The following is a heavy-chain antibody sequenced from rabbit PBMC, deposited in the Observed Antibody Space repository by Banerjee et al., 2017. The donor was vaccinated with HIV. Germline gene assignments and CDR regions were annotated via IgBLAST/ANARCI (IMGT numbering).Heavy chain of an antibody. CDR1: GLDFSSSYW. Sequence: QSLEESGGDLVKPGASLTLTCTASGLDFSSSYWICWVRQAPGKGLEWIACIDVSSGSTHYASWAKGRFTISRSTSLNTVDLKMTSLTAADTATYFCARDGYAGHGYPNLWGPGTLVTVS. J-gene: IGHJ4*01. D-gene: IGHD6-1*01. V-gene: IGHV1S43*01. CDR2: IDVSSGST. CDR3: ARDGYAGHGYPNL.